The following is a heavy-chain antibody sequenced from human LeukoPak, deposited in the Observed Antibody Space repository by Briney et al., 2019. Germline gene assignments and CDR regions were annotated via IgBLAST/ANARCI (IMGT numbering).Heavy chain of an antibody. CDR2: IRSKAYGGTT. J-gene: IGHJ4*02. D-gene: IGHD2-2*01. V-gene: IGHV3-49*04. Sequence: PGGSLRLXCTASGFTFGDYAMSWVRQAPGKGLEWVGFIRSKAYGGTTEYAASVKGRFTISRDDSKSIAYLRMNSLKTEDTAVYYCTRDLSLGYCSSTSCLLFDYWGQGTLVTVSS. CDR3: TRDLSLGYCSSTSCLLFDY. CDR1: GFTFGDYA.